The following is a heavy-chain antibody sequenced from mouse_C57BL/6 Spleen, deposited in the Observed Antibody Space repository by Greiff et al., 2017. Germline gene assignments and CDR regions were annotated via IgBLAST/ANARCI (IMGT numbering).Heavy chain of an antibody. Sequence: VQLQQSGPELVKPGASVKIPCKASGYTFTDYNMDWVKQSHGKSLEWIGDINPNNGGTIYNQKFKGKATLTVDKSSSTAYMELRSLTSEDTAVYYCARPGSSPYYYAMDDWGQGTSVTVAS. CDR3: ARPGSSPYYYAMDD. J-gene: IGHJ4*01. CDR2: INPNNGGT. V-gene: IGHV1-18*01. D-gene: IGHD1-1*01. CDR1: GYTFTDYN.